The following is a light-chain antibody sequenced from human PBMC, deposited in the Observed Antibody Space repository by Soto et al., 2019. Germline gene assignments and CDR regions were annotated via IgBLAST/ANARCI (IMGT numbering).Light chain of an antibody. CDR1: QDISTS. J-gene: IGKJ2*03. CDR3: QHLRTYPSS. CDR2: PAS. Sequence: DIPLTQSPSFLSASVGDRVTVSCRASQDISTSLAWFQQKAGKVPQLLVYPASTLQDGVPSRFSGSGSGTSFTLTINNLQAEYFATYNCQHLRTYPSSFGQGTKLDI. V-gene: IGKV1-9*01.